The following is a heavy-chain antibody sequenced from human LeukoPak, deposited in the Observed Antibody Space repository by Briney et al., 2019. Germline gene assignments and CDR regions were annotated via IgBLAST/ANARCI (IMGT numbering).Heavy chain of an antibody. CDR1: GFTFSSYS. V-gene: IGHV3-21*01. CDR3: ARGAVAGPYYYYYMDV. D-gene: IGHD6-19*01. CDR2: ISSSSSYI. Sequence: PGGSLRLSCAASGFTFSSYSMNWVRQAPGKGLEWVSSISSSSSYIYYADSVKGRFTISRDNAKNSLYLQMNSLRAEDTAVYYCARGAVAGPYYYYYMDVWGQGTTVTVSS. J-gene: IGHJ6*03.